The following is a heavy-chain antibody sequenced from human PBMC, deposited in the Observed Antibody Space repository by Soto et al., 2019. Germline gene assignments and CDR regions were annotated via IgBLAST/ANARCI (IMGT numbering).Heavy chain of an antibody. Sequence: EVQLLESGGGLVQPGRSLRLSCAASGFTFSTYAMSWVRQAPGKGLEWVSVISASGGSTLYADSVKGRFTVSRDNSRNTLYLQVISLRVEDTAVYYCAKDLRTSTNYNYGMDVWGQGTTVTVSS. CDR2: ISASGGST. CDR3: AKDLRTSTNYNYGMDV. V-gene: IGHV3-23*01. J-gene: IGHJ6*02. CDR1: GFTFSTYA.